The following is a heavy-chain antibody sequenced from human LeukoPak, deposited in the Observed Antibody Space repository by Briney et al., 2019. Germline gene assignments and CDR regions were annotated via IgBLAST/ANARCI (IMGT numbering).Heavy chain of an antibody. CDR1: GYTFTGYY. J-gene: IGHJ4*02. CDR2: INPNSGGT. D-gene: IGHD3-10*01. CDR3: ARDGSLDY. Sequence: ASVKVSCKASGYTFTGYYLHWLRQAPGQGLEWMGWINPNSGGTNYAQKFQGRVTMTRDTSISTACMELSRLRFDDMAIYYCARDGSLDYWGQGTLVTVSS. V-gene: IGHV1-2*02.